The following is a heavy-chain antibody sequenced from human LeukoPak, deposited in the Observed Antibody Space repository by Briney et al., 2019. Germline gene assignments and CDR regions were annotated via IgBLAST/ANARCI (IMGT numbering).Heavy chain of an antibody. J-gene: IGHJ4*02. V-gene: IGHV4-34*01. Sequence: SETLSLTCAVYGGSFSGYYWSWIRQPPGKGLEWMGEINHSGSTNYNPSLKSRVTIAVDTSKNQFSLRLSSVTAADTAVYYCARTGYDSSGYRDYWGQGTLVTVSS. D-gene: IGHD3-22*01. CDR2: INHSGST. CDR1: GGSFSGYY. CDR3: ARTGYDSSGYRDY.